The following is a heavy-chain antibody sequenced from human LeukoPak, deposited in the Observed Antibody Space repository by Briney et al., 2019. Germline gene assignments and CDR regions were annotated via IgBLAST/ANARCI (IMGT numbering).Heavy chain of an antibody. V-gene: IGHV3-7*01. CDR3: ARDLLYGDYWGYFDY. CDR1: GFTFSSYW. D-gene: IGHD4-17*01. Sequence: PGGFLRLSCAASGFTFSSYWMSWVRQAPGKGLEWVANIKQDGSEKYYVDSVKGRFTISRDNAKNSLYLQMNSLRAEDTAVYYCARDLLYGDYWGYFDYWGQGTLVTVSS. J-gene: IGHJ4*02. CDR2: IKQDGSEK.